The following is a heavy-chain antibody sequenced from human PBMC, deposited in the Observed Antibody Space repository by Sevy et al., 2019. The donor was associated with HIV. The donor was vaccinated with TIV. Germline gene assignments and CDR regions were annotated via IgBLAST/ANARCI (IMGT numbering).Heavy chain of an antibody. CDR3: ARDLHRSRGGSTSGY. V-gene: IGHV3-11*01. D-gene: IGHD5-12*01. CDR1: GFTFSDYY. Sequence: GGSLRLSCAASGFTFSDYYMSWIRQAPGKGLEWVSYISSSGSNIYYEDSVTGGFTVSRDNAKNSMYLQMNSLKAEDTALYYCARDLHRSRGGSTSGYWGQGTLVTVSS. J-gene: IGHJ4*02. CDR2: ISSSGSNI.